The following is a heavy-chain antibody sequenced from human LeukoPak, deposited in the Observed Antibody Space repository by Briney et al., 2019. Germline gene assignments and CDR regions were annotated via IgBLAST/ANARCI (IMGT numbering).Heavy chain of an antibody. CDR3: AKDQGTGIAAAGTSHY. Sequence: GGSLRLPCAASGFTFSSYAMSWVRQAPGKGLEWVSVISGSGGSTYYADSVKGRFTISRDNSKNTLYLQMNSLRAEDTAVYYCAKDQGTGIAAAGTSHYWGQGTLVTVSS. CDR1: GFTFSSYA. D-gene: IGHD6-13*01. J-gene: IGHJ4*02. CDR2: ISGSGGST. V-gene: IGHV3-23*01.